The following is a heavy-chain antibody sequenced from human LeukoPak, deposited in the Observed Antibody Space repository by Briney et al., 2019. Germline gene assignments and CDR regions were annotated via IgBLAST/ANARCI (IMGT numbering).Heavy chain of an antibody. CDR2: INPSGGST. CDR1: GYTFTSYY. D-gene: IGHD3-3*01. J-gene: IGHJ4*02. V-gene: IGHV1-46*01. Sequence: GASVKVSCKASGYTFTSYYMHWVRQAPGQGLEWMGIINPSGGSTSYAQKFQGRVTMTRDTSISTAYMELSRLRSDDTAVYYCARDSGETGFWSGSYFDYWGQGTLVTVSS. CDR3: ARDSGETGFWSGSYFDY.